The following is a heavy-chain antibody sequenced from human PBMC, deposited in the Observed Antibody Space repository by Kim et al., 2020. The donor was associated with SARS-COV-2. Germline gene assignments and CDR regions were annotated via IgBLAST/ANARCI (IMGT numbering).Heavy chain of an antibody. J-gene: IGHJ6*02. CDR3: AKGGWVRGVTASYYYGMDV. D-gene: IGHD3-10*01. CDR2: ISYDGSNK. Sequence: GGSLRLSCAASGFTFSSYGMHWVRQAPGKGLEWVAVISYDGSNKYYADSVKGRFTISRDNSKNTLYLQMNSLRAEDTAVYYCAKGGWVRGVTASYYYGMDVWGQGTTVTVSS. CDR1: GFTFSSYG. V-gene: IGHV3-30*18.